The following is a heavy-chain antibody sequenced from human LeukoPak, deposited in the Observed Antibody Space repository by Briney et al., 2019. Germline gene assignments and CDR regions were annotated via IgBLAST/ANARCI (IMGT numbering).Heavy chain of an antibody. D-gene: IGHD3-10*01. J-gene: IGHJ4*02. CDR1: GGSISSYY. CDR3: ARRIPRRGEFDY. Sequence: SETLSLTCTVSGGSISSYYWSWIRQPPGKGLEWIGYIYYSASTNYNPSLKSRVTISVDTSKNQFSLKLSSVTAADTAVYYCARRIPRRGEFDYCGQGTLVTVSS. V-gene: IGHV4-59*08. CDR2: IYYSAST.